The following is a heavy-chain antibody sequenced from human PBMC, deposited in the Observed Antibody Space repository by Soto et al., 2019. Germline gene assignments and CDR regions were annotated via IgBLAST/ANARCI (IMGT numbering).Heavy chain of an antibody. CDR2: IKSKTGGGTT. Sequence: GGSLRLSCAASGFTFSNAWMNWVRQAPGKGLEWVGRIKSKTGGGTTDYAAPVKGRFTISRDDSKNTLYLQMNSLKTEDTAVYYCLETIWFDPWGQGTLVTVSS. CDR1: GFTFSNAW. D-gene: IGHD3-3*01. J-gene: IGHJ5*02. V-gene: IGHV3-15*07. CDR3: LETIWFDP.